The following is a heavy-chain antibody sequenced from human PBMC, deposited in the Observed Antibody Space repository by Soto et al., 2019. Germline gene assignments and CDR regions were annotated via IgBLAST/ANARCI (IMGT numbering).Heavy chain of an antibody. CDR3: ARVGTVTQLGTYGMDV. CDR1: GFTFSSYS. J-gene: IGHJ6*02. Sequence: PVGSLRLSCAASGFTFSSYSLSWVRQAPGKGLEWVSAISSDSFYIYYADSVKGRFTISRDNAKNSLYVQMNSLRVEDTAVYYCARVGTVTQLGTYGMDVWGQRTTVTVSS. CDR2: ISSDSFYI. D-gene: IGHD4-4*01. V-gene: IGHV3-21*01.